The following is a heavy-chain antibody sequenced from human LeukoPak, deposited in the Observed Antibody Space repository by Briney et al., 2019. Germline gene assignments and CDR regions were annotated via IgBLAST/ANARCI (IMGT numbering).Heavy chain of an antibody. CDR1: GGSISSYY. D-gene: IGHD2-21*02. J-gene: IGHJ4*02. CDR2: IYPTGGT. CDR3: ARFAYCGSGCWYYFDY. Sequence: PSETLSLTCTVSGGSISSYYWSWIRQSPGKGLEWTGYIYPTGGTNYNPSPKSRVTMSVDTSKNQFSLKLNSVTAADTAVYFCARFAYCGSGCWYYFDYWGQGALVTVSS. V-gene: IGHV4-4*09.